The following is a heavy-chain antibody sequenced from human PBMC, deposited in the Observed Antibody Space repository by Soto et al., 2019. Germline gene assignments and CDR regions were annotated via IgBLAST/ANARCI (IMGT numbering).Heavy chain of an antibody. D-gene: IGHD3-22*01. CDR1: GFTFSSYA. CDR2: ISGSGGST. CDR3: AKDTYDSSGYYYLPVYYYYGMDV. J-gene: IGHJ6*02. Sequence: EVQLLESGGGLVQPGGSLRLSCAASGFTFSSYAMSWVRQAPGKGLEWVSAISGSGGSTYYADSVKGRFTISRDNSKNTLYLQMNSLRAEDTAVYYCAKDTYDSSGYYYLPVYYYYGMDVWGQGTTVTVSS. V-gene: IGHV3-23*01.